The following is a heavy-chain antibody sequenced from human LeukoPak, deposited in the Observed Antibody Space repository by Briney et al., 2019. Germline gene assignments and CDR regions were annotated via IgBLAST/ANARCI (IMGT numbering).Heavy chain of an antibody. CDR1: GFTFSRYW. CDR2: INRDGSTT. Sequence: GGSLRLSCAAYGFTFSRYWMHWVRHAPGKGRVWVSRINRDGSTTDYADSVKGRFTISRDNAQNTLYLQMNSLRAEDTAVYYCTRDQEGDVGAISYYSGLDVWGHGTTVTVSS. V-gene: IGHV3-74*01. J-gene: IGHJ6*02. D-gene: IGHD1-26*01. CDR3: TRDQEGDVGAISYYSGLDV.